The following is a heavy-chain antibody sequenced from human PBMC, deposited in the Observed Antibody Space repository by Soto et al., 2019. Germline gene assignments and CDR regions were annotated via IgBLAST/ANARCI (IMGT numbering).Heavy chain of an antibody. CDR3: AKDSTSVREQQLVRLDWFDP. D-gene: IGHD6-13*01. CDR1: GFTFSSYA. V-gene: IGHV3-23*01. Sequence: GGSLRLSCAASGFTFSSYAMSWVRQAPGKGLEWVSAISGSGGSTYYADSVKGRFTISRDNSKNTLYLQMNSLRAEDTAVYYCAKDSTSVREQQLVRLDWFDPWGQGTLVTVSS. J-gene: IGHJ5*02. CDR2: ISGSGGST.